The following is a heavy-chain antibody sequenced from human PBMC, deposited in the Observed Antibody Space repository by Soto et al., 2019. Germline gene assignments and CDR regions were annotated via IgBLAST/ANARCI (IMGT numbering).Heavy chain of an antibody. V-gene: IGHV2-5*02. J-gene: IGHJ4*02. CDR2: IYWDDDK. CDR3: AHLTTGGFYFDY. CDR1: GFSLRNSGVG. D-gene: IGHD4-17*01. Sequence: SGPTLVNPTQTLTLTCTFSGFSLRNSGVGVGWIRQPPGKALEWLALIYWDDDKRYSPSLKSRLTITKDTSKNQVVLTMTNIDPVFTATYYCAHLTTGGFYFDYWGQGTLVTVSS.